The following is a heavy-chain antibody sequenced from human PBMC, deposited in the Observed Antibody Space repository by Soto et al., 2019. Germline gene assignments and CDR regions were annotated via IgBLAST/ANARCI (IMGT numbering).Heavy chain of an antibody. CDR1: GASISSGAYY. CDR3: ASLRRPYGLDV. J-gene: IGHJ6*02. Sequence: QVQLQESGPGLVNPSQTLSLTCTVSGASISSGAYYWSWIRQHPGKGLEWIGYIYYSGGTYYNPSLKSRGTISGDTSKNQFSLRLSSVTAADTAVYYCASLRRPYGLDVWGHGTTVTVSS. CDR2: IYYSGGT. V-gene: IGHV4-31*03.